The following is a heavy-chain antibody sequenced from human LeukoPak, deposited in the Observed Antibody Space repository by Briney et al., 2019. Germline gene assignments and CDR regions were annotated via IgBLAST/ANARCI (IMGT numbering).Heavy chain of an antibody. V-gene: IGHV3-23*01. D-gene: IGHD4-17*01. J-gene: IGHJ4*02. CDR2: ISPSGDST. CDR3: AKVYRLSSGEYIGYLDF. Sequence: GGSLKLSCAASGFLFRSHAMHWVRQAPGKGLDWVASISPSGDSTSYADSVKDRFTISRDNSKSTLYLQMNSLRVGDSALYYCAKVYRLSSGEYIGYLDFWGQGALVTVSS. CDR1: GFLFRSHA.